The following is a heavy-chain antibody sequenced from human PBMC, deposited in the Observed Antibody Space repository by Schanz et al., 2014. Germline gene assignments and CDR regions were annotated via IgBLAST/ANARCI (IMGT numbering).Heavy chain of an antibody. J-gene: IGHJ5*02. D-gene: IGHD3-3*01. CDR3: ARESVSRTRLFDP. V-gene: IGHV1-2*06. CDR1: GYTFTGYH. Sequence: QVQLVQSGAEVKKPGASVKVSCKASGYTFTGYHMHWVRQAPGQGLEWMGRINPNSGAANYAQNFQGRVTMTKDTSINTVYMELSTLTSDDTAVYYCARESVSRTRLFDPWGQGTLVTVSS. CDR2: INPNSGAA.